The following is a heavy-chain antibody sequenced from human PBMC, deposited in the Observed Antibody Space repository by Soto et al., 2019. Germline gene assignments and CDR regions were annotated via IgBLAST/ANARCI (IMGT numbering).Heavy chain of an antibody. V-gene: IGHV4-59*12. CDR1: GGSISSGY. D-gene: IGHD2-21*02. Sequence: SETLSLTCSVSGGSISSGYWTWIRHPPGKGLEWIGYIYLGGSINYNPSLKSRVTISVDRSKNQFSLKLSSVTAADTAVYYCARVRGPYCGGYCYPPTPNWFDPWGQGTLVTVSS. J-gene: IGHJ5*02. CDR3: ARVRGPYCGGYCYPPTPNWFDP. CDR2: IYLGGSI.